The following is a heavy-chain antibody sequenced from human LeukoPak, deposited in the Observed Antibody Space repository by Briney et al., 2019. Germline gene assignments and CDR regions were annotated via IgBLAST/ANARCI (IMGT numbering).Heavy chain of an antibody. D-gene: IGHD6-13*01. CDR2: MNPNSGNT. CDR3: ARAAAAGTPSYAEYFQH. CDR1: GYTFTSYD. J-gene: IGHJ1*01. Sequence: GASVKVSCKAAGYTFTSYDINWVRQATGQGLEWMGWMNPNSGNTGYAQKFQGRVTMTRNTSISTAYMELSSLRSEDTAVYYCARAAAAGTPSYAEYFQHWGQGTLVTVSS. V-gene: IGHV1-8*01.